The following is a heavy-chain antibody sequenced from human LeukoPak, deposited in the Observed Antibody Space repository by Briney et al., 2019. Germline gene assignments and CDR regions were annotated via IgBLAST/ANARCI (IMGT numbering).Heavy chain of an antibody. CDR3: ARSDGYGLIGI. CDR2: IYSSGST. J-gene: IGHJ3*02. D-gene: IGHD3-10*01. V-gene: IGHV4-39*07. Sequence: SETLSLTCSVSGVSISSGSNYWGWLRQPPGKPLEWIGSIYSSGSTYYNPSLKSRVIILFDTAKNHFSLNLSSVTAADTAVYYCARSDGYGLIGIWGQGTMVTVSS. CDR1: GVSISSGSNY.